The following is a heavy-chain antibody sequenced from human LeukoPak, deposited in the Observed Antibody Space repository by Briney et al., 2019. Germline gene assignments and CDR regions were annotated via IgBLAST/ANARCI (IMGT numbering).Heavy chain of an antibody. J-gene: IGHJ4*02. CDR2: IYTSGST. Sequence: PSETLSLTCTVSGGSISSYYWSWTRQPAGKGLEWIGRIYTSGSTNYNPSLKSRVTISVAKSKNQFSLKLSSVTAADTAVYYCARGGDSSGFYWGQGTLVTVSS. D-gene: IGHD6-19*01. CDR1: GGSISSYY. V-gene: IGHV4-4*07. CDR3: ARGGDSSGFY.